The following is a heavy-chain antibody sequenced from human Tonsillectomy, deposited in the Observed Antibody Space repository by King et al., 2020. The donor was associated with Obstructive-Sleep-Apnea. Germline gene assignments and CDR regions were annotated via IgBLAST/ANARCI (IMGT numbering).Heavy chain of an antibody. CDR2: MYHSGRT. V-gene: IGHV4-38-2*02. CDR3: ASGRGSYTITDY. CDR1: GYSISSGYY. Sequence: VQLQESGPGLVKPSETLSLTCTVSGYSISSGYYWGWIRQPPGKGLEWSGGMYHSGRTAYNPSLKSLVTISVDTSKNQFSLKLSSVTAADTAVYYCASGRGSYTITDYWGQGTLVTVSS. D-gene: IGHD1-26*01. J-gene: IGHJ4*02.